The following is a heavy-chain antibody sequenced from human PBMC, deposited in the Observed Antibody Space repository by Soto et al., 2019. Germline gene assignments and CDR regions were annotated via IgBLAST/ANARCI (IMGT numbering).Heavy chain of an antibody. J-gene: IGHJ3*02. Sequence: SVKVSCKASGGTFSSYAISWVRQAPGQGLEWMGGIIPIFGTANYAQKFQGRVTITADESTSTAYMELSSLRSEDTAVYYCARALVGQYDYVWGSYRSDAFDIWGQGTMVTVSS. D-gene: IGHD3-16*02. CDR3: ARALVGQYDYVWGSYRSDAFDI. CDR1: GGTFSSYA. CDR2: IIPIFGTA. V-gene: IGHV1-69*13.